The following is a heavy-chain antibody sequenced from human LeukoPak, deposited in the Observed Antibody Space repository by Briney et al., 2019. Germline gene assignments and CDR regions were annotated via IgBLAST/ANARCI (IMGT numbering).Heavy chain of an antibody. CDR3: ARDEGVCYRPLCSSDY. CDR1: GYTFTGYY. CDR2: INPNSGGT. V-gene: IGHV1-2*02. D-gene: IGHD2-8*01. J-gene: IGHJ4*02. Sequence: ASVKVSCKASGYTFTGYYIHWVRQAPGQGLEWMGWINPNSGGTNYAQKFQGRVTMTRHTSISTAYMELSRLRSDDTAVYHCARDEGVCYRPLCSSDYWGQGTLVTVSS.